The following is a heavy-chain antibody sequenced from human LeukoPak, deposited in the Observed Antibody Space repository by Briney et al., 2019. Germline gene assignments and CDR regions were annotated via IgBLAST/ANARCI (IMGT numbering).Heavy chain of an antibody. Sequence: ASVKVSCKASGYSFTGYDLNWVRQATGQGPEWMGWMNPANGNTGYAQKFQGRLAITRDTSISTAYMELSGLRSEDTGIYFCARARGGYCTPITSCSYYFDTWGRGTLVTVSS. V-gene: IGHV1-8*01. CDR2: MNPANGNT. CDR1: GYSFTGYD. CDR3: ARARGGYCTPITSCSYYFDT. J-gene: IGHJ4*02. D-gene: IGHD2-8*01.